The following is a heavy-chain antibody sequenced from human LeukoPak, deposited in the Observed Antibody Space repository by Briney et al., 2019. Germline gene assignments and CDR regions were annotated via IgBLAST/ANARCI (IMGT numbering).Heavy chain of an antibody. V-gene: IGHV4-59*01. CDR3: ARLNDYPGYFQH. CDR2: IYYSGST. Sequence: PSETLSLTCTVSGVSISSYHWSWIRQPPGKGLEWIGYIYYSGSTNYNPSLKSRVTISVDTSKNQFSLKLSSVTAADTAVYYCARLNDYPGYFQHWGQGTLVTVSS. D-gene: IGHD1-1*01. J-gene: IGHJ1*01. CDR1: GVSISSYH.